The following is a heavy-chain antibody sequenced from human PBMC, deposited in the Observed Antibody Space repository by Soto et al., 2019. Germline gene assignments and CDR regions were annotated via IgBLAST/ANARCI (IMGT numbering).Heavy chain of an antibody. J-gene: IGHJ5*02. CDR1: GDSISGGGYY. CDR2: IYYTGST. D-gene: IGHD1-1*01. V-gene: IGHV4-39*01. Sequence: SETLSLTCTVSGDSISGGGYYWGWIRQPPGEGLEWIGSIYYTGSTYYNPSLKSRVTISVDTSKNQFSLKLSSVTAADTAVYYCASTASRTAWFDPWGQGTLVTVSS. CDR3: ASTASRTAWFDP.